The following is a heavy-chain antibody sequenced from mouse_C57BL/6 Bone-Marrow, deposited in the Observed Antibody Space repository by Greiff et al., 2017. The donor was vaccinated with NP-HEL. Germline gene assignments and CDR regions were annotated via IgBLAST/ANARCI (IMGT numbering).Heavy chain of an antibody. J-gene: IGHJ1*03. Sequence: EVHLVESGGGLVQSGRSLRLSCATSGFTFSDFYMEWVRQAPGKGLEWIAASRNKANDYTTEYSASVKGLFIVSRDTSQSILYLQMNALRAEDTAIYYCARAPITTVVATHWYFDVWGTGTTVTVSS. CDR3: ARAPITTVVATHWYFDV. D-gene: IGHD1-1*01. CDR1: GFTFSDFY. CDR2: SRNKANDYTT. V-gene: IGHV7-1*01.